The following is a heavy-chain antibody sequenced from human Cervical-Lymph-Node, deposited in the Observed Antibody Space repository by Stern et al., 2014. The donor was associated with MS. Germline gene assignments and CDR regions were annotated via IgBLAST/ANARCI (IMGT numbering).Heavy chain of an antibody. Sequence: VQLVQSGAEVKKPGESLKISCKGSGYNFGDYWIGWVRQKPGKGLEWMGTLFPADSDSRYSLSFEGQVTISADESISTAFLQSSSLKASDTGIYYCARHQPAATFAMDVWGQGTTVIVSS. D-gene: IGHD2-2*01. CDR2: LFPADSDS. CDR3: ARHQPAATFAMDV. CDR1: GYNFGDYW. J-gene: IGHJ6*02. V-gene: IGHV5-51*01.